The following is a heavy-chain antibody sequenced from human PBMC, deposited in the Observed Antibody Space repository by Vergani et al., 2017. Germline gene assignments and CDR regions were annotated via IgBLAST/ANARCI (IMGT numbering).Heavy chain of an antibody. CDR2: ISYDGSNK. J-gene: IGHJ6*02. V-gene: IGHV3-30-3*01. D-gene: IGHD2-15*01. CDR3: ARVLSGGSSYVPYYYYGMDV. CDR1: GFTFSSYA. Sequence: QVQLVESGGGVVQPGRSLRLSCAASGFTFSSYAMHWVRQAPGKGLEWVAVISYDGSNKYYADSVKGRFTISRDNSKNTLYLQMNSLRAEDTAVYYCARVLSGGSSYVPYYYYGMDVWGQGTTVTVSS.